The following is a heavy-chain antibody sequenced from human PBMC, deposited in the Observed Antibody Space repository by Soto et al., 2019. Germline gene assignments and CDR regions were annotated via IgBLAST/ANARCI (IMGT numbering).Heavy chain of an antibody. D-gene: IGHD6-13*01. J-gene: IGHJ3*02. Sequence: PSETLSLTCAVSGYSISSGYYWGWIRQPPGKGLEWIGSIYHSGSTYYNPSLKSRVTISVDTSKNQFSLKLSSVTAADTAVYYCARIAAAESDAFDIWGQGTMVT. CDR1: GYSISSGYY. CDR2: IYHSGST. V-gene: IGHV4-38-2*01. CDR3: ARIAAAESDAFDI.